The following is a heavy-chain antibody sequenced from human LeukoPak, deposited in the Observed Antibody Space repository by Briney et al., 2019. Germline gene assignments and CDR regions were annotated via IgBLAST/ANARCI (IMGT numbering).Heavy chain of an antibody. Sequence: SETLSLTCTASGGSISSYCWSWIRQPPGKGLEWIGYIYYSGSTNYNPSLKSRVTISVDTSKNQFSLKLSSVTAADTAVYYCARQSTGYCSSTSCYYYYGMDVWGQGTTVTVSS. CDR1: GGSISSYC. CDR2: IYYSGST. V-gene: IGHV4-59*08. J-gene: IGHJ6*02. CDR3: ARQSTGYCSSTSCYYYYGMDV. D-gene: IGHD2-2*03.